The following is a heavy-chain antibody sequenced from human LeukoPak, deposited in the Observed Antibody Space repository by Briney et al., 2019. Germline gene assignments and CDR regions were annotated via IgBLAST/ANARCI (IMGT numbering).Heavy chain of an antibody. CDR2: IEYSGGT. CDR3: ARVKYSSGSTSSWFDP. J-gene: IGHJ5*02. CDR1: GGSISNYH. V-gene: IGHV4-59*08. Sequence: SETLSLTCTVSGGSISNYHWSWFRQPPGTGLEGMGYIEYSGGTTYNSSLKSRVTISVDTSKNQFSLKLNSVTAADTAVYYCARVKYSSGSTSSWFDPWGQGTPVAVSS. D-gene: IGHD3-10*01.